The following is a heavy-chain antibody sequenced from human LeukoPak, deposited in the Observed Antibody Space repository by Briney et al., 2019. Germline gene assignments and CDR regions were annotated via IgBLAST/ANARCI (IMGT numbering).Heavy chain of an antibody. CDR1: GFTFSSYS. CDR2: ISSSSSYI. D-gene: IGHD6-19*01. J-gene: IGHJ5*02. Sequence: TGGSLRLSCAASGFTFSSYSMNWVRQAPGKGLEWVSSISSSSSYIYYADSVKGRFTISRDNAKNSLYLQTNSLRAEDTAVYYCARGLVAVAGGNWFDPWGQGTLVTVSS. CDR3: ARGLVAVAGGNWFDP. V-gene: IGHV3-21*01.